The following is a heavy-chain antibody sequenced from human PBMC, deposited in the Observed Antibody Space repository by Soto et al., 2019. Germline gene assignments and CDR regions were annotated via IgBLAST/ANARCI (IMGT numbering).Heavy chain of an antibody. CDR2: IYYSGST. CDR1: GASISSYY. D-gene: IGHD2-2*02. V-gene: IGHV4-59*01. J-gene: IGHJ6*03. CDR3: AKDEHLRVPAAIGYYYYYMDV. Sequence: PSETLSLTCTVSGASISSYYWSWIRQPPGKGLEWIGYIYYSGSTSYNPSLKSRVTISVDTSKNQFSLNLSSVTAEDTALYYCAKDEHLRVPAAIGYYYYYMDVWGKGTTVTVSS.